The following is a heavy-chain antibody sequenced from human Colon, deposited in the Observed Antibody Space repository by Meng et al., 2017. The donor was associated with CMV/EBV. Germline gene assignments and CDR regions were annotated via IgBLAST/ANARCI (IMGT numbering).Heavy chain of an antibody. CDR1: GFAFSISN. V-gene: IGHV3-21*01. Sequence: GESLKISCAASGFAFSISNMNWVRQAPGKGLEWVSSTDSYSNYIYYADSVKGRFTISRDNAKNSLYLQMNSLRAEDTAVYYCARTHDAFDIWGHGTMVTVSS. CDR2: TDSYSNYI. CDR3: ARTHDAFDI. J-gene: IGHJ3*02.